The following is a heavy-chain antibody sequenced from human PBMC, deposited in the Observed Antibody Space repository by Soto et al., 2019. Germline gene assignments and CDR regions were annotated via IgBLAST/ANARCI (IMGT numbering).Heavy chain of an antibody. J-gene: IGHJ1*01. CDR2: ISPLKGRT. D-gene: IGHD4-17*01. V-gene: IGHV1-18*04. CDR3: AMDYGDRPEYFKH. CDR1: GYTFTSYG. Sequence: QVQLVQSGPDLKRPGASMKVSCKASGYTFTSYGISWVRQAPGQGLEWMAWISPLKGRTQYSQKAQGRVILSTDPYSNTAYMEMTTLRVDDTAVYYCAMDYGDRPEYFKHWGQGTLVTVS.